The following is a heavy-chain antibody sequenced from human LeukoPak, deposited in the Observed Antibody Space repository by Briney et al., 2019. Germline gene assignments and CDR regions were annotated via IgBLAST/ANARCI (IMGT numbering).Heavy chain of an antibody. CDR1: GYSFTSYW. J-gene: IGHJ4*02. V-gene: IGHV5-51*01. D-gene: IGHD3-10*01. CDR3: ARSSYGSGSYYIDH. CDR2: IYPGDSDA. Sequence: GESLKISCKGSGYSFTSYWIGWVRQMPGKGLEWMGIIYPGDSDARYSPSFQGQVTISADTSTRTAYLLWSSLKASDTAMYYCARSSYGSGSYYIDHWGQGTLVTVSS.